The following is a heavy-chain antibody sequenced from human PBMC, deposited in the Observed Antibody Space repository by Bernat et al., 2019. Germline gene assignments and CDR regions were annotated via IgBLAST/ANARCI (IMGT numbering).Heavy chain of an antibody. D-gene: IGHD1/OR15-1a*01. J-gene: IGHJ6*02. Sequence: QVQLVQSGAEVKKPGASVKVSCKASGYTFTSYGISRVRQAPGQGLEWMGWISAYNGNTNYAQKLQGRVTMTTDTSTSTAYMELRSLRSDDTAVYYCARSAYGETKYYYYGMDVWGQGTTVTVSS. CDR3: ARSAYGETKYYYYGMDV. CDR1: GYTFTSYG. V-gene: IGHV1-18*01. CDR2: ISAYNGNT.